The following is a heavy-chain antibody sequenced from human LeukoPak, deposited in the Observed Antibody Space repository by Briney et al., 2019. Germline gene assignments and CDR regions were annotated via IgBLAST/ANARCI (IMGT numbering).Heavy chain of an antibody. CDR2: IYYSGST. CDR1: GGSISSGGYY. CDR3: XXXXXXXXXSXXCYRDPITSAFDI. J-gene: IGHJ3*02. Sequence: SETLSLTCTVSGGSISSGGYYWSWIRQHPGKGLEWIGYIYYSGSTYYNPSLKSRVTISVDTSKNHFSLNLSSLTAADTPVYYXXXXXXXXXXSXXCYRDPITSAFDIWGQGTMVTVSS. V-gene: IGHV4-31*03. D-gene: IGHD2-2*02.